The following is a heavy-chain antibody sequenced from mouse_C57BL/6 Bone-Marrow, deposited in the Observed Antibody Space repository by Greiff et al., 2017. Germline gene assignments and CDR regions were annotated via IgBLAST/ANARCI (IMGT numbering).Heavy chain of an antibody. V-gene: IGHV2-2*01. CDR1: GFSLTSYG. J-gene: IGHJ3*01. CDR2: IWSGGST. D-gene: IGHD1-1*01. Sequence: QVQLQQSGPGLVQPSQSLSITCTVSGFSLTSYGVHWVRQSPGKGLEWLGVIWSGGSTDYNAAFISRLSISKDNSKSQVFFKMNSLQADDTAIYYCARRRYGSSGGFAYWGQGTLVTVSA. CDR3: ARRRYGSSGGFAY.